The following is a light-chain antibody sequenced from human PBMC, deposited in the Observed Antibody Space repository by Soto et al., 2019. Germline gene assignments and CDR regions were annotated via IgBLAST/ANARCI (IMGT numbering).Light chain of an antibody. CDR2: GAS. Sequence: DIVLTQSPATLSLSPGDTATLSCRANQSVRNFLAWYQQKPGQAPRLLLYGASTRATGIPVRFSGSGFGTEFTLTISSLQSEDFAVYYCQQYKNWPLFGQGTRLEI. CDR3: QQYKNWPL. V-gene: IGKV3-15*01. J-gene: IGKJ5*01. CDR1: QSVRNF.